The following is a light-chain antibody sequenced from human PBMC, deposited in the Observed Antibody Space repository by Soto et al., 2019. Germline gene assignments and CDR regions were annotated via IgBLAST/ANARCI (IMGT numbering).Light chain of an antibody. Sequence: EIVMTQSPATLSVSPGERATLSCRASQSVSSNLAYYQQKPGQAPRLLIYGASTRATGIPARFSGSGSGTEFTLTISSLQSEEFAVYYCQQYNNWPSITFGQGTRLEIK. CDR2: GAS. CDR1: QSVSSN. V-gene: IGKV3-15*01. CDR3: QQYNNWPSIT. J-gene: IGKJ5*01.